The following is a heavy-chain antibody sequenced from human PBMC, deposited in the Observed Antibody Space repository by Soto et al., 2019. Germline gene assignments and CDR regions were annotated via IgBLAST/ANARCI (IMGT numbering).Heavy chain of an antibody. Sequence: QVYLAESGGGVVQPGGSLRLSCAASGFIFKNFGMHWVRQAPGKGLEWVAVIWFDGSTTYYADSVKGRCTISRDNSKNPLYLEINSLRAEDTAVYYCAKNHNYYDRSGHYYGDGGFDYWGQGTRVTVSS. J-gene: IGHJ4*02. V-gene: IGHV3-33*03. CDR1: GFIFKNFG. CDR2: IWFDGSTT. D-gene: IGHD3-22*01. CDR3: AKNHNYYDRSGHYYGDGGFDY.